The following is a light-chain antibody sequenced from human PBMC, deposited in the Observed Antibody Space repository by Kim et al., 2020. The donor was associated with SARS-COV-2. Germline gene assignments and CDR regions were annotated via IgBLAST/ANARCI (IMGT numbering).Light chain of an antibody. CDR2: GAS. Sequence: AIRMTQSPFSLSASVGDRVTIACWASQAISNCLAWYQQKPGKAPELLIYGASTLQSGVPSRFRGGGSGTDFTLTITSLQSEDFATYYCQQYSSLAYTFGQGTKLEI. V-gene: IGKV1-8*01. CDR3: QQYSSLAYT. CDR1: QAISNC. J-gene: IGKJ2*01.